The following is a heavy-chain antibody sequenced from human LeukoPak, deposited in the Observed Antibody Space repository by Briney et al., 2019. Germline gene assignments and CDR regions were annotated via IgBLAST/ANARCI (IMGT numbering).Heavy chain of an antibody. Sequence: GGSLRLSCAASGFTFSSYSMNWVRQAPGKGLEWVSYISSSSSTIYYADSVKGRFTISRDNAKNSLYLQMNSLRAEDTAVYYCARDSYCSSTSCYGYWGQGTLVTVSS. CDR2: ISSSSSTI. J-gene: IGHJ4*02. D-gene: IGHD2-2*01. CDR3: ARDSYCSSTSCYGY. V-gene: IGHV3-48*01. CDR1: GFTFSSYS.